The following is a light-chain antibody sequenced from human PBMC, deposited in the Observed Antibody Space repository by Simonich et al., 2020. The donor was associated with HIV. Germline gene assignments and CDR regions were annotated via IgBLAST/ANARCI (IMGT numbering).Light chain of an antibody. Sequence: DIVMTQSPDSLAVSLGEWATIICKSSQNILYSSNNRHYLAWYQQKPGQPPKLLIHWASTRESGVPDRFSASGSGTDFTLTISSLQAEDVAVYYCQQYYSTPPTFGQGTKVEIK. CDR1: QNILYSSNNRHY. CDR2: WAS. J-gene: IGKJ1*01. V-gene: IGKV4-1*01. CDR3: QQYYSTPPT.